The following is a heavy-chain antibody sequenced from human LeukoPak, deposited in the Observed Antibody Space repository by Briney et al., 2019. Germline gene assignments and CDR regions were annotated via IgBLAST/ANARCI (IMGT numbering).Heavy chain of an antibody. CDR2: IYYSGST. CDR1: GGSISSYY. J-gene: IGHJ6*03. Sequence: PSETLSLTCTVSGGSISSYYWSWIRQPPGKGLEWIGYIYYSGSTNYNPSLKSRVTISVDTSKNQFSLKLSSVTAADTAVYYCARDSDLTGLDYYYYYMDVWGKGTTVTVSS. CDR3: ARDSDLTGLDYYYYYMDV. V-gene: IGHV4-59*01.